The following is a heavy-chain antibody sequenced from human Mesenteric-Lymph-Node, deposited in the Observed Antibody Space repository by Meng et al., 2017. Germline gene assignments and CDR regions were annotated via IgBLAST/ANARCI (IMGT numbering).Heavy chain of an antibody. J-gene: IGHJ4*02. CDR3: ARRRGGSGRDC. CDR2: IYHSGST. D-gene: IGHD3-10*01. CDR1: CGSISSKGYY. V-gene: IGHV4-39*01. Sequence: LRGSGLGLVKPTQTLSLTCTVSCGSISSKGYYWAWVRQPPGKGLEWIGAIYHSGSTSYNPSLQSRVTMFVDTSKNQFSLMLTSVTATDTAVYYCARRRGGSGRDCWGQGTLVTVSS.